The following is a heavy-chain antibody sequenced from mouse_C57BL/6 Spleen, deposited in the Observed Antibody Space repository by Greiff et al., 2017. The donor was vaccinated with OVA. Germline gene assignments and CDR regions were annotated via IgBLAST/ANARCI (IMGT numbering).Heavy chain of an antibody. D-gene: IGHD1-1*01. J-gene: IGHJ2*01. Sequence: QVQLQQPGAELVRPGSSVKLSCKASGYTFTSYWMDWVKQRPGQGLEWIGNIYPSDSETHYNQKFKDKATLTVDKSSSTAYMQLSSLTSEDSAVYYCARGPYCYGSSYFDYWGQGTTLTVSS. CDR3: ARGPYCYGSSYFDY. CDR2: IYPSDSET. V-gene: IGHV1-61*01. CDR1: GYTFTSYW.